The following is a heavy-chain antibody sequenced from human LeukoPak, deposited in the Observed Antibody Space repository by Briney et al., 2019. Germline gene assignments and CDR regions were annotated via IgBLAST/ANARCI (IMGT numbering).Heavy chain of an antibody. J-gene: IGHJ4*02. Sequence: ASVNVSCKASGFTFTSRSAVQWVRQARGQRLEWIGWIVVGSDNTNYAQKFQERVIITRDMSTSTAYMELSSLRSEDTAVYYCAAPYSSTWFDYWGQGTLVTVSS. CDR2: IVVGSDNT. CDR1: GFTFTSRSA. CDR3: AAPYSSTWFDY. V-gene: IGHV1-58*01. D-gene: IGHD6-13*01.